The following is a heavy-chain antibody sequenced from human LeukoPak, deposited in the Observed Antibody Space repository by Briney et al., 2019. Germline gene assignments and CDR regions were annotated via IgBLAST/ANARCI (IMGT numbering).Heavy chain of an antibody. CDR2: IKEDGSEK. J-gene: IGHJ4*02. V-gene: IGHV3-7*04. CDR3: ARDHLGYSFDY. Sequence: PGGSLRLSCAASGSTFSSYWMSWVRQTPQKGPEWVANIKEDGSEKYYVDSVKGRFTISRENTKNSLYLQMNSLRADDTAVYYCARDHLGYSFDYWGQGTLVTVSS. CDR1: GSTFSSYW.